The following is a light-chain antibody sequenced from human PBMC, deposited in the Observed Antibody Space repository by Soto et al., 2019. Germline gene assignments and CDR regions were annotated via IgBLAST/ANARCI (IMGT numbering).Light chain of an antibody. J-gene: IGLJ1*01. V-gene: IGLV2-11*01. CDR2: NVT. CDR3: CSYAGTYTFYV. CDR1: SSDVGGYDY. Sequence: QSVLTQPRSVSGPPGQSVTISCTGTSSDVGGYDYVSWYQQHPGKAPKLMIYNVTKRPSGVPDRFSGSRSGNTASLTISGLQAEDDADYYCCSYAGTYTFYVFGTGA.